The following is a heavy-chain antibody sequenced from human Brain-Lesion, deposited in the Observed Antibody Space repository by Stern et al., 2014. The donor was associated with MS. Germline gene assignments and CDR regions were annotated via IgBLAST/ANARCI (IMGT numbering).Heavy chain of an antibody. V-gene: IGHV4-39*01. CDR2: IYYSGNT. J-gene: IGHJ5*02. Sequence: QLVESGPGLVKPSETLSLTCTVAGGSVSSTSYAWAWIRQPPGKGLEWIGTIYYSGNTSYSPSLKSRLTISLDPSTNQFSLPLGSVTAADTAVYYCAGEEDIRYCSGGSCTGNWFDPWGQGTLVTVSS. CDR1: GGSVSSTSYA. D-gene: IGHD2-15*01. CDR3: AGEEDIRYCSGGSCTGNWFDP.